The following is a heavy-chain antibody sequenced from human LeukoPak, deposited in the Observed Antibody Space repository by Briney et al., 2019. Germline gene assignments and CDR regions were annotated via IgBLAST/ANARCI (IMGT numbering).Heavy chain of an antibody. J-gene: IGHJ4*02. D-gene: IGHD4-17*01. CDR2: ISGYNANT. V-gene: IGHV1-18*01. Sequence: ASVKVSCKTSGYTFTSYGISWVRQAPGQGLEWMGWISGYNANTNYAQKLQGRVTMTTDTSTSTAYMELRSLRSDGTAVYYCASSPGTVTTPGYWGQGTLVTVSS. CDR3: ASSPGTVTTPGY. CDR1: GYTFTSYG.